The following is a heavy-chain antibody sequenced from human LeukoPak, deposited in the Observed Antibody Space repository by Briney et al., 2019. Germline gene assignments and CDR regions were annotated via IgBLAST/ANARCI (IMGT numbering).Heavy chain of an antibody. J-gene: IGHJ2*01. D-gene: IGHD4-23*01. V-gene: IGHV4-28*01. CDR1: GYSISSRNW. CDR3: ARYGGDSDWYYDL. CDR2: IFYSGRT. Sequence: PSDTLSLTCVVSGYSISSRNWWGWIRQHPGQGLEWIGHIFYSGRTYYSPSLTSRVTMSIDTSQNHFSLRLSSVIAADTAVYFCARYGGDSDWYYDLWGRGTLVTVSS.